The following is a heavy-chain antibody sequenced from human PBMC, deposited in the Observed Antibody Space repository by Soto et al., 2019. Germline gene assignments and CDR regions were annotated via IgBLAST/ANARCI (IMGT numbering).Heavy chain of an antibody. J-gene: IGHJ6*02. CDR3: ARHRLKYSGSGYQHRGMDV. CDR2: VYRNGET. Sequence: QVHLQESGPALVKPSGTLSLTCVVSGASVSSDDWWSWVRQPPGKGLEWIGDVYRNGETRYNPSPQDLLHMPLGNFNNIVSRDVRSVTAADTATYYCARHRLKYSGSGYQHRGMDVWGGGTTVTGS. CDR1: GASVSSDDW. V-gene: IGHV4-4*02. D-gene: IGHD5-12*01.